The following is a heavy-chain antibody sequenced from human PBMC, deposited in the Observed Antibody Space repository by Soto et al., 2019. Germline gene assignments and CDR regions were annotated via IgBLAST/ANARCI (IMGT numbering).Heavy chain of an antibody. J-gene: IGHJ6*02. CDR3: VATTWIQLSHYAMDV. CDR2: IVVGSGHT. CDR1: GFTLTSSA. Sequence: HMQLVQSGPEVKKPGTSVKVSCKASGFTLTSSAMQWVRQARGQRLEWIGWIVVGSGHTNYAQKFQERVTITRDMSTSTAYMELRSLRSEDTAVYYCVATTWIQLSHYAMDVWGQGTTVTVSS. D-gene: IGHD5-18*01. V-gene: IGHV1-58*02.